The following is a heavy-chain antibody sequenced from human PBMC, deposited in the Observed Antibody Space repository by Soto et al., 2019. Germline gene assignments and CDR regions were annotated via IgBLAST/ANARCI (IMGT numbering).Heavy chain of an antibody. Sequence: GGSLRLSCAASGVTFSNAWMNWVRQAPGKGLEWVGRIKSKTDGGTTDYAAPVKGRFTISRDDSKNTLYLQMNSLKTEDTAVYYCTTTPEGWFRYYYYGMDVWGQGTTVTVSS. D-gene: IGHD2-15*01. CDR2: IKSKTDGGTT. V-gene: IGHV3-15*07. J-gene: IGHJ6*02. CDR3: TTTPEGWFRYYYYGMDV. CDR1: GVTFSNAW.